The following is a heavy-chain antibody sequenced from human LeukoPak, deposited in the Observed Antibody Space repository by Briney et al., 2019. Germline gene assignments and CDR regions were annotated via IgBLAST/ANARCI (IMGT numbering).Heavy chain of an antibody. CDR2: IYYSGST. CDR1: GGSISSSSYY. D-gene: IGHD6-19*01. Sequence: SETLSLTCTVSGGSISSSSYYWGWIRQPPGKGLEWIGSIYYSGSTYYNPSLKSRVTISVDTSKNQFSLKLSSVTAADTAVYYCARAASGWFEDWYFDLWGRGTLVTVSS. J-gene: IGHJ2*01. V-gene: IGHV4-39*07. CDR3: ARAASGWFEDWYFDL.